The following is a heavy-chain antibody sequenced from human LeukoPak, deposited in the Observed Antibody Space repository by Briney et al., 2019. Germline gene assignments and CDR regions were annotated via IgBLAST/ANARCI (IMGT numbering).Heavy chain of an antibody. J-gene: IGHJ5*02. CDR2: MNPNSGNT. CDR3: ARAGKYYDILTGFSSMGFDP. Sequence: ASVKVSCKASGCTFTSYDINWVRQATGQGLEWMGWMNPNSGNTGYAQKFQGRVTITRNTSISTAYMELSSLRSEDTAVYYCARAGKYYDILTGFSSMGFDPWGQGTLVTVSS. V-gene: IGHV1-8*03. CDR1: GCTFTSYD. D-gene: IGHD3-9*01.